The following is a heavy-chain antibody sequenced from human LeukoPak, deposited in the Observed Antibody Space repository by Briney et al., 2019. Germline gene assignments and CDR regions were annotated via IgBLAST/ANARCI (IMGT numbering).Heavy chain of an antibody. CDR2: ISAYNGNT. V-gene: IGHV1-18*01. CDR3: ARVGREGIAAAGSPYPI. D-gene: IGHD6-13*01. J-gene: IGHJ3*02. Sequence: AASVKVSCKASGYTFTNYAITWVRQAPGQGLKWMGWISAYNGNTNYAQKLQGRVTMTTDTSTSTAYMELRSLRSDDTAVYYCARVGREGIAAAGSPYPIWGQGTMVTVSS. CDR1: GYTFTNYA.